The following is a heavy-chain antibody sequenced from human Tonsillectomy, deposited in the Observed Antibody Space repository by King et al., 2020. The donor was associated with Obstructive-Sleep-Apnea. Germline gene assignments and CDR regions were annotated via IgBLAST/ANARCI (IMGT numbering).Heavy chain of an antibody. CDR2: IYSSGST. Sequence: QLQESGPGLVKPSETLSLTCNVSGGPLINYYWSWVRQPQGKGLEWIGYIYSSGSTNYNPSLKSRITISVDTAKNLFSLKLTSVTAADTAVYFCARLGDPVKWFDPWGQRTLVTVSS. CDR1: GGPLINYY. J-gene: IGHJ5*02. V-gene: IGHV4-59*08. CDR3: ARLGDPVKWFDP.